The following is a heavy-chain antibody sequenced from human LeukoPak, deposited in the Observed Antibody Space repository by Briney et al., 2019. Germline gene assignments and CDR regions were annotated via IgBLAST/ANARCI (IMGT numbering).Heavy chain of an antibody. Sequence: SETLSLTCTVSVVSISSYYWNWIRQPPGKGLEWIGYIYYSGSTNYNPSLKSRVTISVDTSKNQFSLKLSSVTAADTAVYYCARDLGYYDSSGYHPRAFDIWGQGTMVTVSS. CDR1: VVSISSYY. CDR2: IYYSGST. CDR3: ARDLGYYDSSGYHPRAFDI. D-gene: IGHD3-22*01. J-gene: IGHJ3*02. V-gene: IGHV4-59*01.